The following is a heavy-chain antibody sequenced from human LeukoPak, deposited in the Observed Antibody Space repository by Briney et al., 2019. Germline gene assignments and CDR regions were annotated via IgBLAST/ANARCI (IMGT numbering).Heavy chain of an antibody. J-gene: IGHJ6*04. Sequence: GRSLRLSCAASGFTFSSYAMHWVRQAPGKGLEWVAVISYDGSNKYYADSVKGRFTIPRDNSKNTLYLQINSLRAEDTAVYYCARGRYGSGSKRGMDVWGKGTTVTVSS. CDR3: ARGRYGSGSKRGMDV. D-gene: IGHD3-10*01. CDR2: ISYDGSNK. CDR1: GFTFSSYA. V-gene: IGHV3-30*04.